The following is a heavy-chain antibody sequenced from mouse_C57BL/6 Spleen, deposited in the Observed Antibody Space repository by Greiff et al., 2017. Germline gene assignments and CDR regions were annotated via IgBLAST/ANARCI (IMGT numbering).Heavy chain of an antibody. Sequence: VQLQESGTELVKPGASVKLSCKASGYTFTSYWMHWVKQRPGQGLEWIGNINPSNGGTNYNEKFKSKATLTVDKSSSTAYMQLSSLTSEDSAVYYCAREAIYYDYGAWFAYWGQGTLVTVSA. J-gene: IGHJ3*01. V-gene: IGHV1-53*01. CDR3: AREAIYYDYGAWFAY. D-gene: IGHD2-4*01. CDR1: GYTFTSYW. CDR2: INPSNGGT.